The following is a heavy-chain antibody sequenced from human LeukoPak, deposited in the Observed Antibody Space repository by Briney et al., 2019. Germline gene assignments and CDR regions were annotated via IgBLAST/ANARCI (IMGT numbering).Heavy chain of an antibody. V-gene: IGHV4-39*01. J-gene: IGHJ4*02. CDR1: GGSISSSIYC. CDR3: ARVNDRGYYDFWSGYPSLDY. CDR2: IYYGGST. Sequence: SETLSLTCTVSGGSISSSIYCWGWIRQPPGKGLECIGNIYYGGSTYYNPSLKSRVTISVDTSKNQFSLKLSSVTAADTAVYYCARVNDRGYYDFWSGYPSLDYWGQGTLVTVSS. D-gene: IGHD3-3*01.